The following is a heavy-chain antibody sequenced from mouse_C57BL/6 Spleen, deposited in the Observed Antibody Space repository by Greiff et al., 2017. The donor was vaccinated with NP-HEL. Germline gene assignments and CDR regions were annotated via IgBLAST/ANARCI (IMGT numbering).Heavy chain of an antibody. CDR2: ISYDGSN. V-gene: IGHV3-6*01. Sequence: VQLQQSGPGLVKPSQSLSLTCSVTGYSITSGYYWNWIRQFPGNKLEWMGYISYDGSNNYNPSLKNRISITRDTSKNQFFLKLNSVTTEDTATYYCANHYGSSYGYFDYWGQGTTLTVSS. CDR1: GYSITSGYY. D-gene: IGHD1-1*01. CDR3: ANHYGSSYGYFDY. J-gene: IGHJ2*01.